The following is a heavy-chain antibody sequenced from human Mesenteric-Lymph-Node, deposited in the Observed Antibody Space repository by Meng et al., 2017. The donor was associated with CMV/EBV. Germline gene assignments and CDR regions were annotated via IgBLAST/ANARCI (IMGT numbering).Heavy chain of an antibody. CDR2: IISKTGGGTT. CDR1: GFTFSNDW. V-gene: IGHV3-15*01. CDR3: TTGGLQWFSDY. J-gene: IGHJ4*02. D-gene: IGHD4-23*01. Sequence: CAASGFTFSNDWMNWGRQAPGKGLEWLGRIISKTGGGTTDYAAPVKGRFTISRDDSKSTLFLQMNSLKTDDTAVYYCTTGGLQWFSDYRGQGTLVTVSS.